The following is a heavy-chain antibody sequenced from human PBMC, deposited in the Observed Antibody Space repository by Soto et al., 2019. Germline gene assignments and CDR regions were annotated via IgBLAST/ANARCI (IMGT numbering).Heavy chain of an antibody. CDR3: ARGYYDSSGYYYYYYGMDV. Sequence: SETLSLTCPVSGCSISSYYWSWIRQPPGKGLEWIGYIYYSGSTNYNPSLKSRVTISVDTSKNQFSLKLSSVTAADTAVYYCARGYYDSSGYYYYYYGMDVWGQGTTVPVSS. V-gene: IGHV4-59*01. J-gene: IGHJ6*02. CDR1: GCSISSYY. D-gene: IGHD3-22*01. CDR2: IYYSGST.